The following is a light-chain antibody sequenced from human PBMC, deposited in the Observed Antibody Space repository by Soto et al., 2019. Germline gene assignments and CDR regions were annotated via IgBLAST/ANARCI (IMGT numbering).Light chain of an antibody. J-gene: IGKJ1*01. CDR2: GAS. Sequence: EIVLTQSPGTLSLSPGERATLSCRASQSVSSTSLAWYQQKPGQAPRLLMYGASSRATDIPDGFSGSGSGTEFTLTISSLQPEDFAVYYCQQYYNWPRTFGQGTKVDIK. CDR3: QQYYNWPRT. CDR1: QSVSSTS. V-gene: IGKV3-20*01.